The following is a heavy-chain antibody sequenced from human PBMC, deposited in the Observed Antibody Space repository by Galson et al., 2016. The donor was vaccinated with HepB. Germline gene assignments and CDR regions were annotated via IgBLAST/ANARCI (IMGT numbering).Heavy chain of an antibody. CDR2: IWYDGSKE. V-gene: IGHV3-33*02. Sequence: SLRLSCATSGFTFNNYGFHWVRQAPGKGLEWVAAIWYDGSKEFYADYAKGRFTISRDDSKNTLFLQMNSLRGGDTALYYCARGRSSAGYYGLDVWAQGTLVTVSS. J-gene: IGHJ6*02. D-gene: IGHD6-25*01. CDR3: ARGRSSAGYYGLDV. CDR1: GFTFNNYG.